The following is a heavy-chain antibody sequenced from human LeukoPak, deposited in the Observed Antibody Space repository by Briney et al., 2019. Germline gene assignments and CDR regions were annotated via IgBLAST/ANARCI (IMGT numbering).Heavy chain of an antibody. D-gene: IGHD6-19*01. CDR1: GGSISSGGYY. J-gene: IGHJ4*02. V-gene: IGHV4-30-2*01. CDR2: IYHSGST. Sequence: SETLSLTCTVSGGSISSGGYYWSWIRQPPGKGLEWIGYIYHSGSTYYNPSLKSRVTISVDRSKNQFSLKLSSVTAADTAVYYCARSDYSSGWFGEHGGWGQGTLVTISS. CDR3: ARSDYSSGWFGEHGG.